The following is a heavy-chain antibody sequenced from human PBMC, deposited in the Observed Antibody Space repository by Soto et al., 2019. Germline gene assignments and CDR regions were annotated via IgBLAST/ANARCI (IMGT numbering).Heavy chain of an antibody. V-gene: IGHV4-31*03. CDR2: IYYSGST. CDR1: GGSISSGDYY. CDR3: ARDRYSGYQYDF. Sequence: PSETLSLTCTVSGGSISSGDYYWSWIRQHPGKGLEWIGYIYYSGSTYYNPSLKSRVTISVDTSKNQFSLKLNSVTVADTAVYYCARDRYSGYQYDFWGQGTLVTVSS. D-gene: IGHD5-12*01. J-gene: IGHJ4*02.